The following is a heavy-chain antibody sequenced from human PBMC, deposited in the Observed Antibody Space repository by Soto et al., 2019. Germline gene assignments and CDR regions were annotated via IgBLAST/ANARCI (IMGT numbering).Heavy chain of an antibody. Sequence: PSETLSLTCTVSGGSISSYYWSWIRQPPGKGLEWIGYIYYSGSTNYNPSLKSRVTISVDTSKNQFSLKLSSVTAADTAVYYCARVAFGYSYGDGKDVWGQGTTVTVSS. J-gene: IGHJ6*02. V-gene: IGHV4-59*01. D-gene: IGHD5-18*01. CDR3: ARVAFGYSYGDGKDV. CDR1: GGSISSYY. CDR2: IYYSGST.